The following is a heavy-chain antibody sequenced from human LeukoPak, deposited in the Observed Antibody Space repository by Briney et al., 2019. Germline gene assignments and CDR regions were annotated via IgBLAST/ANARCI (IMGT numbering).Heavy chain of an antibody. D-gene: IGHD6-19*01. J-gene: IGHJ4*02. CDR1: GFTFSSYW. CDR3: AKDRVAVAGSFDY. V-gene: IGHV3-74*01. Sequence: GGSLRLSCAASGFTFSSYWMHWVRQAPGKGLVWVSHINSDGISTGYVDSVKGRFTISRDNAKNTLYLQMNSLRAEDTAVYYCAKDRVAVAGSFDYWGQGTLVTVSS. CDR2: INSDGIST.